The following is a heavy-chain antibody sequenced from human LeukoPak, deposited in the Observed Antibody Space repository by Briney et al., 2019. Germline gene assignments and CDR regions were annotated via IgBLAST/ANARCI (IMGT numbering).Heavy chain of an antibody. J-gene: IGHJ5*02. V-gene: IGHV4-34*01. CDR1: GGSFSGYY. CDR2: INHSGST. Sequence: SETLFLTCAVYGGSFSGYYWSWIRQPPGKGLEWIGEINHSGSTNYNPSLKSRVTISVDTSKNQFSLKLSSVTAADTAVYYCARRVVIAARRSKRGAYNWFDPWGQGTLVTVSS. CDR3: ARRVVIAARRSKRGAYNWFDP. D-gene: IGHD6-6*01.